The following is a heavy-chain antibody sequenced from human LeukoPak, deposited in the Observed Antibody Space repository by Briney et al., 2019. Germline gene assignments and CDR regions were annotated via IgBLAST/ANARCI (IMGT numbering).Heavy chain of an antibody. CDR2: IKQDGSEI. Sequence: GGPRGLSGAAPGLTFISNGWTWFGKAPGKERNGWANIKQDGSEIYYVDSVKGRYTISRDNAKNSLYLQMNSLRAEDTAVYYCARIYGGNSYYFDYWGQGTLVTVSS. CDR1: GLTFISNG. D-gene: IGHD4-23*01. J-gene: IGHJ4*02. CDR3: ARIYGGNSYYFDY. V-gene: IGHV3-7*02.